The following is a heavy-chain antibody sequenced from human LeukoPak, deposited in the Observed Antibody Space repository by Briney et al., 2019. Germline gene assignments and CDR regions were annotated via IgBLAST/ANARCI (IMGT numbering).Heavy chain of an antibody. CDR1: GFSFNRRG. CDR2: ISPRSETI. CDR3: ARIDGPTVFTYYMDL. J-gene: IGHJ6*03. Sequence: GGSLRLSCATSGFSFNRRGMNWVRQPPGKGLEWVSYISPRSETIFYAESVQGRFAVSRDGAKGSLYLQMHTLRVEDTAVYYCARIDGPTVFTYYMDLWGKGTTVTVAS. V-gene: IGHV3-48*04. D-gene: IGHD3-16*01.